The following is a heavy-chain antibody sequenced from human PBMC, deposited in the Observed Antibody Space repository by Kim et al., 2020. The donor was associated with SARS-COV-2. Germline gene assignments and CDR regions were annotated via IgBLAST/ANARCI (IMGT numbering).Heavy chain of an antibody. CDR2: IYYSGST. D-gene: IGHD5-18*01. Sequence: SETLSLTCAVSGVSISSSSYYWGWVRQPPGKGLEWIGTIYYSGSTYYNPSLKSRVTISADTSKNQFSLKVSSVTAADTAVYYCARVRANTYGFFDYWGQGTLITVSS. J-gene: IGHJ4*02. CDR1: GVSISSSSYY. CDR3: ARVRANTYGFFDY. V-gene: IGHV4-39*07.